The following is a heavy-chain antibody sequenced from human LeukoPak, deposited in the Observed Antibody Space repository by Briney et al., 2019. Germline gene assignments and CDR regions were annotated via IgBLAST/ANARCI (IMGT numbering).Heavy chain of an antibody. J-gene: IGHJ4*02. V-gene: IGHV3-7*01. D-gene: IGHD3-9*01. CDR1: GFTFSTYW. CDR3: ASVTGLRSVDWTSPPAEYFDY. CDR2: VKQGGSEK. Sequence: GGSLRLSCAASGFTFSTYWTSWVRQAPGKGLEWLANVKQGGSEKYYMDSVKGRFIISRDNARNSLSLRMNSLRVEDTALYYCASVTGLRSVDWTSPPAEYFDYWGQGALVTVSS.